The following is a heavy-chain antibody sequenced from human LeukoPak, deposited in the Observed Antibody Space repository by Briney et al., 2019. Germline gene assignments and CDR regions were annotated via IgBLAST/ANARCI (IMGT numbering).Heavy chain of an antibody. D-gene: IGHD5-12*01. CDR2: ISAYNGNT. CDR1: GYTFTSYG. CDR3: ARESLGVYSGYEYNWFDP. Sequence: ASVKVSCKASGYTFTSYGISWVRQAPGQGLEWMGWISAYNGNTNYAQKLQGRVTMTTDTSTSTAYMELRSLRSDDTAVYYCARESLGVYSGYEYNWFDPWGQGTLVTVSS. J-gene: IGHJ5*02. V-gene: IGHV1-18*01.